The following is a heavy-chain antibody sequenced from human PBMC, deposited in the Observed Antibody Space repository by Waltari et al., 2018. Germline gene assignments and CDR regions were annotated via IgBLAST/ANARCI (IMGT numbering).Heavy chain of an antibody. J-gene: IGHJ6*02. V-gene: IGHV4-31*03. CDR2: IYYSGST. CDR3: ASTPMTMAAYYYYGMDV. CDR1: GGSISSGGYY. D-gene: IGHD4-17*01. Sequence: QVQLQESGPGLVKPSQTLSLTCTVSGGSISSGGYYWSWIRQPPGKGLEWIGYIYYSGSTYYNPSLKSRVTISVDTSKNQFSLKLSSVTAADTAVYYCASTPMTMAAYYYYGMDVWGQGTTVTVSS.